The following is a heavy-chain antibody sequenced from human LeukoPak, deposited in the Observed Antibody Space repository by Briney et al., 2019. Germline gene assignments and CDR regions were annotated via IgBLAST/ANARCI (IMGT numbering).Heavy chain of an antibody. CDR1: GASISTYY. V-gene: IGHV4-59*01. CDR2: ISYSGSA. D-gene: IGHD5-18*01. CDR3: ARGGESLDTAMITGY. Sequence: PSETLSLTCSVSGASISTYYWTWIRQPPGKGLEWIGYISYSGSANYTPSLKTRVTISLDTSKNQISLKVSSVTAADTAVYHCARGGESLDTAMITGYWGQGALVTVSS. J-gene: IGHJ4*02.